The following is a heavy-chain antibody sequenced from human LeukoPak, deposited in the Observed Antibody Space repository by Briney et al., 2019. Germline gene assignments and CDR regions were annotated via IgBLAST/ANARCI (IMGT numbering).Heavy chain of an antibody. CDR3: AKDYGDYYDSSGYPDY. D-gene: IGHD3-22*01. CDR1: GFTFDDYA. CDR2: ISWNSGSI. J-gene: IGHJ4*02. V-gene: IGHV3-9*01. Sequence: GGSLRLSCAASGFTFDDYAMHWVRQAPGKGLEWVSGISWNSGSIGYADSVKGRFTISRDNAKNSLYLQMNSLRAEDTALYYCAKDYGDYYDSSGYPDYWGQGTLVTVSS.